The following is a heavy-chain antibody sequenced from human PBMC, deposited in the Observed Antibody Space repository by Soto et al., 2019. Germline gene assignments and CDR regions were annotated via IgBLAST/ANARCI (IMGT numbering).Heavy chain of an antibody. Sequence: ASVKVSCKASGYTFTSYYMHWVRQAPGQGLEWMGIINANSGSTSYAQKFQGRVTMTTDTSTSTAYMELRSLRSDDTAVYYCARSALYCSSTCCYSGWFDPWGQGTLVTVSS. CDR1: GYTFTSYY. J-gene: IGHJ5*02. D-gene: IGHD2-2*01. CDR2: INANSGST. V-gene: IGHV1-46*01. CDR3: ARSALYCSSTCCYSGWFDP.